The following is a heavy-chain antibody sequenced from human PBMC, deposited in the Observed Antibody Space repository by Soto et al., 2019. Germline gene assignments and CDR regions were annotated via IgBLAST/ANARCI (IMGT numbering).Heavy chain of an antibody. CDR2: IIPIFGTA. CDR1: GGTFSSYA. CDR3: ASGSKTYDILTGYYNDYYYGMDV. J-gene: IGHJ6*02. V-gene: IGHV1-69*13. D-gene: IGHD3-9*01. Sequence: SVKVSCKASGGTFSSYAISWVRQAPGQGLEWMGGIIPIFGTANYTQKFQGRVTITADESTSTAYMELSSLRSEDTAVYYCASGSKTYDILTGYYNDYYYGMDVWG.